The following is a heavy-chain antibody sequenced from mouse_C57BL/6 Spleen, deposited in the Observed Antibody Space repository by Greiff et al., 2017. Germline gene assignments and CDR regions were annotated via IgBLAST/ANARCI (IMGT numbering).Heavy chain of an antibody. J-gene: IGHJ3*01. D-gene: IGHD4-1*01. V-gene: IGHV1-64*01. CDR3: ARLQANWDFAY. Sequence: QVQLQQPGAELVKPGASVKLSCKASGYTFTSYWMHWVKQRPGQGLEWIGMIHPNSGSTNYNEKFKSKATLTVDKSSSTAYMQLSSLTSEDSAVYYCARLQANWDFAYWGQGTLVTVSA. CDR2: IHPNSGST. CDR1: GYTFTSYW.